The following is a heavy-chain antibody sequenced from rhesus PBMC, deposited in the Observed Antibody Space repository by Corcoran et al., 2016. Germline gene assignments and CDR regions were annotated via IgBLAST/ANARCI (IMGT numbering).Heavy chain of an antibody. J-gene: IGHJ4*01. V-gene: IGHV3-110*02. CDR2: ISSGSGNPT. D-gene: IGHD6-13*01. CDR1: GVTFSDHY. Sequence: EVQLVESGGGLVQPGGSLRRSCAASGVTFSDHYMDWVRQAPGKGLEWVSSISSGSGNPTLYPKSVKGRFSISRANAKNTVYLQMNSLRAEDTAVYYCARQSSWSGAYPYLGQRVLVTVSS. CDR3: ARQSSWSGAYPY.